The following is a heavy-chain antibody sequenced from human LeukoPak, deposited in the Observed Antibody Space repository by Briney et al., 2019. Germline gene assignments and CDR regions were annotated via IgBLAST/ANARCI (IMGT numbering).Heavy chain of an antibody. J-gene: IGHJ6*03. D-gene: IGHD3-3*01. CDR1: GFTFSSYW. CDR3: ANLRFRGRYYMDV. CDR2: IKQDGSEK. Sequence: GGSLRLSCAASGFTFSSYWMSWVRQAPGKGLEWVANIKQDGSEKYYVDSVKGRFTISRGNAKNSLYLQMNSLRAEDTAVYYCANLRFRGRYYMDVWGKGTTVTVSS. V-gene: IGHV3-7*01.